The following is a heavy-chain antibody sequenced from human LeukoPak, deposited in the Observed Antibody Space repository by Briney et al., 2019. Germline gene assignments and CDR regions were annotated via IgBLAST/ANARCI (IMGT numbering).Heavy chain of an antibody. V-gene: IGHV3-30*02. CDR3: AKGRTAGTGVGYYFDY. J-gene: IGHJ4*02. D-gene: IGHD6-13*01. Sequence: DSVKGRFTISRDNSKNTLYLQMNSLRAEDTAVYYCAKGRTAGTGVGYYFDYWGQGTLVTVSS.